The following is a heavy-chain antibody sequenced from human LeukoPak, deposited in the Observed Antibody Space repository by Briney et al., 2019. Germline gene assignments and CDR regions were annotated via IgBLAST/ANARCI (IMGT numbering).Heavy chain of an antibody. D-gene: IGHD2-15*01. Sequence: GGSLRLSCAASGFTFSSYWMSWVRQAPGKGLEWVANIKQDGSEKYYVDSVKGRFTISRDNAKNSLYLQMNSLRAEDTAVYYCARKAGGYCSGGSCYIRSPHWDMDVWGKGTTVTVSS. J-gene: IGHJ6*03. CDR3: ARKAGGYCSGGSCYIRSPHWDMDV. V-gene: IGHV3-7*01. CDR1: GFTFSSYW. CDR2: IKQDGSEK.